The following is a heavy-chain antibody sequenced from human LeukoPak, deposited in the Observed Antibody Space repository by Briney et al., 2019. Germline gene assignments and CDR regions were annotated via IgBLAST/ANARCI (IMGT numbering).Heavy chain of an antibody. J-gene: IGHJ4*02. CDR3: ARAYYGILTGYYMDY. CDR1: GGTFSSYA. D-gene: IGHD3-9*01. CDR2: IIPIFGTA. Sequence: PEASVKVSCKASGGTFSSYAISWVRQAPGQGLEWMGGIIPIFGTANYAQKFQGRVTITADESTSTAYMELSSLRSEDTAVYYCARAYYGILTGYYMDYWGQGTLVTVSS. V-gene: IGHV1-69*13.